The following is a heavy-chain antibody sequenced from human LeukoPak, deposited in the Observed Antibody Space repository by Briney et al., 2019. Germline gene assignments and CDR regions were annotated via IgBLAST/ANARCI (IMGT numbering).Heavy chain of an antibody. CDR1: GFIFSNFG. D-gene: IGHD3-10*01. V-gene: IGHV3-30*18. J-gene: IGHJ3*01. Sequence: PGRSLKLSCAASGFIFSNFGMHWVRQAPGKGLEWVAVTSYDGSLKYYLDSVKGRFTISRDNSKNTLYLQMDSLRVEDTAVYYCAKKYSYGSGAGDALDVWGHGTLVTVSS. CDR2: TSYDGSLK. CDR3: AKKYSYGSGAGDALDV.